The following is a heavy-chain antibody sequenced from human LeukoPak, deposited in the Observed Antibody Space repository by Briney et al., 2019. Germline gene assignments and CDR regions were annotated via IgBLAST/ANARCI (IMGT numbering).Heavy chain of an antibody. Sequence: GESLKISCKGSGYSFTSYWIGWVRQMPGKGLEWMGIIYPGDSDTRYSPSFQGQVTISADKSISTAYLQWSSLKASDTAMYYCARHRGDGYSLSHLDYWGQGTLVTVSS. CDR3: ARHRGDGYSLSHLDY. D-gene: IGHD5-24*01. CDR2: IYPGDSDT. J-gene: IGHJ4*02. V-gene: IGHV5-51*01. CDR1: GYSFTSYW.